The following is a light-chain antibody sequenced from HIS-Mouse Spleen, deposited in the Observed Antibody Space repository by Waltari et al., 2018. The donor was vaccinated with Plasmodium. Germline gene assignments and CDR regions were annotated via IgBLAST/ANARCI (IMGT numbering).Light chain of an antibody. CDR2: AAS. J-gene: IGKJ4*01. V-gene: IGKV1-39*01. CDR1: QSISSY. Sequence: DIQMTQSPSSLSASVGYRLTITCRASQSISSYLNWYQQKPGKAPKLLIYAASSLQSGVPSRFSGSGSGTDFTLTISSLQPEDFATYYCQQSYSTPGTFGGGTKVEIK. CDR3: QQSYSTPGT.